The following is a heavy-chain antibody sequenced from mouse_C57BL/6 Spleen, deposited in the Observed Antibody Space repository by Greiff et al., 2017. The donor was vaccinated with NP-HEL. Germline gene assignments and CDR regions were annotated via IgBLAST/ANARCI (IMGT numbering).Heavy chain of an antibody. J-gene: IGHJ1*03. D-gene: IGHD1-1*01. CDR1: GYAFSSYW. Sequence: QVHVKQSGAELVKPGASVKISCKASGYAFSSYWMNWVKQRPGKGLEWIGQIYPGDGDTNYNGKFKGKATLTADKSSSTAYMQLSSLTSEDSAVYFCARQYGSSYGYFDVWGTGTTVTVSS. CDR2: IYPGDGDT. CDR3: ARQYGSSYGYFDV. V-gene: IGHV1-80*01.